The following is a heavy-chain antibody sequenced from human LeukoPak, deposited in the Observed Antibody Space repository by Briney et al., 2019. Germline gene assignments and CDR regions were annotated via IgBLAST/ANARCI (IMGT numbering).Heavy chain of an antibody. CDR3: AKDTYYYDSSGSRHDAFDI. V-gene: IGHV3-23*01. Sequence: GGSLRLSCAASGFTFSSYAMSWVRQAPGKGLEWVSAISGSGGSTYYADSVKGRFTISRDNSKNTLYLQMNSLRAEDTAVYYCAKDTYYYDSSGSRHDAFDIWGQGTMVAVSP. D-gene: IGHD3-22*01. J-gene: IGHJ3*02. CDR2: ISGSGGST. CDR1: GFTFSSYA.